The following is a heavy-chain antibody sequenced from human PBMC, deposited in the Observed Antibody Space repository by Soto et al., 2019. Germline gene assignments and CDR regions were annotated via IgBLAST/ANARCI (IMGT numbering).Heavy chain of an antibody. CDR2: IYHSGST. V-gene: IGHV4-4*02. CDR3: AKSGTYVFDY. CDR1: CGSISSNNW. D-gene: IGHD3-16*01. Sequence: SETLSLTCAVSCGSISSNNWWSWVRQPPGKGLEWIGEIYHSGSTNYSPSLKSRVTISLDTSKNQFSLKLTSVTAADTAVYYCAKSGTYVFDYWGQGTLVTVSS. J-gene: IGHJ4*02.